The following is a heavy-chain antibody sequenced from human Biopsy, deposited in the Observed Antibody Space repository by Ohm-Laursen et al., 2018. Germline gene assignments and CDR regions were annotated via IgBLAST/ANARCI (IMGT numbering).Heavy chain of an antibody. CDR3: ARVRSGGRVAVFGVEVKTGWLDT. V-gene: IGHV1-8*01. CDR1: GYTFTSYE. CDR2: MNPNSGNT. D-gene: IGHD3-3*01. J-gene: IGHJ5*02. Sequence: GASVKVSCKASGYTFTSYEINWVRQATGQGLEWMGWMNPNSGNTGYAQKFQGRVTMTRNTSISTAYMEVSSLGSEDTAVYYCARVRSGGRVAVFGVEVKTGWLDTWGQGTLVTVSS.